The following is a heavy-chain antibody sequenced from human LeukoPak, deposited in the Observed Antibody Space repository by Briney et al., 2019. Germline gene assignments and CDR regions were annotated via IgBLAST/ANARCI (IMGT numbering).Heavy chain of an antibody. CDR1: GFTFSSYA. CDR2: ISYDGSNK. Sequence: GGSLRLSCAASGFTFSSYAMHWVRQAPGKGLEWVAVISYDGSNKYYADSVKGRLTISRDNSKNTLYLQMNSLRAEDTAVYYCAREIVVVVAAIEAFAFDIWGQGTMVTVSS. V-gene: IGHV3-30*04. J-gene: IGHJ3*02. D-gene: IGHD2-15*01. CDR3: AREIVVVVAAIEAFAFDI.